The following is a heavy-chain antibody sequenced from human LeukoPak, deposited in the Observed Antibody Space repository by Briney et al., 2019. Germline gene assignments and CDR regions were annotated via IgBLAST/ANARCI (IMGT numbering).Heavy chain of an antibody. CDR1: GFTFSSHS. Sequence: PGGSLRLSCAASGFTFSSHSMNWVRQAPGKGLEWVSYISSSSTIIHYADSVKGRFTISRDNAKNTLYLQMNSLRAEDTAVYYCLRDLNWSLDQWGQGTLVTVSS. V-gene: IGHV3-48*04. CDR2: ISSSSTII. J-gene: IGHJ4*02. D-gene: IGHD1-20*01. CDR3: LRDLNWSLDQ.